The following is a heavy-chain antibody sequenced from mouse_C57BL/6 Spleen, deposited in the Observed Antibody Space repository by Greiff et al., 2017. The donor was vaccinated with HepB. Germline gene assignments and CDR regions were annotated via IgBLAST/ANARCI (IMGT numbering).Heavy chain of an antibody. D-gene: IGHD1-1*01. V-gene: IGHV1-53*01. Sequence: QVQLQQPGTELVKPGASVKLSCKASGYTFTSYWMHWVKQRPGQGLEWIGNINPSNGGTNYNEKFKSKATLTVDKSSSTAYMQLSSLTSQDSAVYYCAYTPRSSYGSHFDYWGQGTTLTVSS. CDR1: GYTFTSYW. CDR3: AYTPRSSYGSHFDY. CDR2: INPSNGGT. J-gene: IGHJ2*01.